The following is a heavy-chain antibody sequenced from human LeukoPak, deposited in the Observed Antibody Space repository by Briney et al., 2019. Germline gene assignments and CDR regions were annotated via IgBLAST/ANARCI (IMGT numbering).Heavy chain of an antibody. CDR1: GGSFSGYY. CDR3: ARAGNYYYDSSGPFDY. J-gene: IGHJ4*02. CDR2: INHSGST. D-gene: IGHD3-22*01. V-gene: IGHV4-34*01. Sequence: SETLSLTCAVYGGSFSGYYWSWIRQPPGKGLEWIGEINHSGSTNYNPSLKSRVTISVDTSKNQFSLKLSSVTAADTAVYYCARAGNYYYDSSGPFDYWGQGTLVTVSS.